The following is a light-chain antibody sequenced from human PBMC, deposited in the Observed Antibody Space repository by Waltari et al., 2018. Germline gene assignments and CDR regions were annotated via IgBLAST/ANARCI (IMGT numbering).Light chain of an antibody. CDR2: SNS. CDR3: ATWDDRQTGYVV. CDR1: SSNIGSNA. V-gene: IGLV1-44*01. J-gene: IGLJ2*01. Sequence: QSALTQPPSASGTHGQRVIISCSGSSSNIGSNAVSWYRQFPGTAPRLLIYSNSEPTSGVPDRFSGSKSGTSASLTISGLQSDDAADYYCATWDDRQTGYVVFGGGTKLTVL.